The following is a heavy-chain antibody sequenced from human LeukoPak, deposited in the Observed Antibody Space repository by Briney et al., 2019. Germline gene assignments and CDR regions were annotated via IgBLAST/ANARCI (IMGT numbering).Heavy chain of an antibody. CDR1: GFTFSDYY. J-gene: IGHJ6*02. V-gene: IGHV3-11*01. CDR3: ASLVVVVAAGSDV. Sequence: AGGSLRLSCAASGFTFSDYYMSWIRQAPGKGLEWVSYISSSGSTIYYADSVKGRFTISRDNAKNSLYLQMNSLRAEDTAAYYCASLVVVVAAGSDVWGQGTTVTVSS. D-gene: IGHD2-15*01. CDR2: ISSSGSTI.